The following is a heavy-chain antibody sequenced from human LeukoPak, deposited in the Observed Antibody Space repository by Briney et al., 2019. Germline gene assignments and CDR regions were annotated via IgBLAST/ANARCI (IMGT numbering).Heavy chain of an antibody. V-gene: IGHV3-30*02. Sequence: HTGGSLCLSCAASGCTFSSYCRHWVRQAPGKGLEWVAFIRYDGSNKYYADSVTGRVTISRDNSKNTLYLQMNSLRAEDTAVYYCAKDSTWAADFSPFDYWGQGTLVTVSS. CDR2: IRYDGSNK. D-gene: IGHD6-13*01. J-gene: IGHJ4*02. CDR3: AKDSTWAADFSPFDY. CDR1: GCTFSSYC.